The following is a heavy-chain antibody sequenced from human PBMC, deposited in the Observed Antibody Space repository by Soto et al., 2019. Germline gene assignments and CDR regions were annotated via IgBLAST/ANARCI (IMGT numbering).Heavy chain of an antibody. D-gene: IGHD6-6*01. J-gene: IGHJ4*02. CDR2: IDSRGRTL. CDR1: GFTFSDYS. V-gene: IGHV3-11*01. CDR3: ARQAARNYIDS. Sequence: PGGSLRLSCVASGFTFSDYSMSWIRQAPGKGLGWLAFIDSRGRTLSYADSVRGRFTISRDNAENSVYLQMNSLRADDTAAYYCARQAARNYIDSWGQGNLVTVSS.